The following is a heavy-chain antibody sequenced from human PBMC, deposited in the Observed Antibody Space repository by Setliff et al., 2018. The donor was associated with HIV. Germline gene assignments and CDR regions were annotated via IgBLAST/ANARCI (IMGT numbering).Heavy chain of an antibody. CDR2: FANDGST. D-gene: IGHD3-10*01. CDR3: TRHLPVYYGSGVSYYFDY. CDR1: GVSTISSSSSYY. Sequence: SETLSLTCIVSGVSTISSSSSYYWGWIRQPPGKGLEWIGYFANDGSTNYNPPLKSRVTISLDTSKNEVSLKLTSVTAADTAMYYCTRHLPVYYGSGVSYYFDYWGQGTLVTVSS. J-gene: IGHJ4*02. V-gene: IGHV4-61*05.